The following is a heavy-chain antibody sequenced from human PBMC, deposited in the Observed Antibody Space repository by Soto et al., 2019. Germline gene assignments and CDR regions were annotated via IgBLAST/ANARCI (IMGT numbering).Heavy chain of an antibody. J-gene: IGHJ5*02. CDR2: TYNSVST. Sequence: SETLSLTCTVSGGSISRGGYYWSWIRQNPGKGLEWIGYTYNSVSTYYNPSLKSRVTISVDTSKNQFSLKLTSVTAADTAVYYCARGQSTAVAQGSWFDPWGQGSLVTVSS. CDR1: GGSISRGGYY. V-gene: IGHV4-31*03. D-gene: IGHD6-19*01. CDR3: ARGQSTAVAQGSWFDP.